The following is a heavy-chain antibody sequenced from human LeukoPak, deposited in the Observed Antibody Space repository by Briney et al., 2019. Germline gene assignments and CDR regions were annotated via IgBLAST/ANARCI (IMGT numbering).Heavy chain of an antibody. CDR3: VKGKGIAVTSLDY. V-gene: IGHV3-64D*06. J-gene: IGHJ4*02. CDR1: GFIFSNYA. Sequence: GGSLRLSCSASGFIFSNYAMHWVRQAPGKGLEYVSAISSNGGSTHYADSVKGRFTISRDNSKNTLYLQMSSLRAEDTAVYYCVKGKGIAVTSLDYWGQGTLVTVSS. CDR2: ISSNGGST. D-gene: IGHD6-19*01.